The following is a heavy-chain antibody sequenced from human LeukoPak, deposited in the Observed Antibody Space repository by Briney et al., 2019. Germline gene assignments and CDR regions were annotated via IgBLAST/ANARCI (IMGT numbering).Heavy chain of an antibody. CDR1: GFTFSSYS. V-gene: IGHV3-21*01. D-gene: IGHD6-19*01. J-gene: IGHJ5*02. CDR3: ARSGGSSGWYWFDP. CDR2: ISSSSSYI. Sequence: GGSLRLSCAASGFTFSSYSMNWVRQAPGKGLEWVSSISSSSSYIYYADSVKGRFTISRDNAKNSLYLQMNSLRAEDTAVYYCARSGGSSGWYWFDPCGQGTLVTVSS.